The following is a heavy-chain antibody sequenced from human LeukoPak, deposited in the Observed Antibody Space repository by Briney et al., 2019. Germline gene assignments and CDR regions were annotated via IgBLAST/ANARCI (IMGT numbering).Heavy chain of an antibody. Sequence: PGGSPRLSCAASGFTSSTYWIHWVRQAPGKGLMWVSRINSDGSSTSYADSVKGRFTISRDNAKNTAYLHMNSLKVEDTAVYYCARSYYGDYEDFWGQGTLVAVSS. D-gene: IGHD4-17*01. V-gene: IGHV3-74*01. J-gene: IGHJ4*02. CDR2: INSDGSST. CDR1: GFTSSTYW. CDR3: ARSYYGDYEDF.